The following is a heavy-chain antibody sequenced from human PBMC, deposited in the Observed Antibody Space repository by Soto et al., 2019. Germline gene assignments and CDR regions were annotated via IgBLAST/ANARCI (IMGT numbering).Heavy chain of an antibody. J-gene: IGHJ5*02. V-gene: IGHV1-18*04. CDR1: GYSFTSYG. CDR3: ARGDSTGSPRGWFDP. CDR2: ISTYNGDT. Sequence: QVQLVQSVTEVKKPGASVQVSCKASGYSFTSYGINWVRQAPGQRLEWMGWISTYNGDTNYAQKFQGRVTMTTDTSTTTAYMELRRLTSDDTAVYFCARGDSTGSPRGWFDPWGQGTVVTVSS. D-gene: IGHD6-19*01.